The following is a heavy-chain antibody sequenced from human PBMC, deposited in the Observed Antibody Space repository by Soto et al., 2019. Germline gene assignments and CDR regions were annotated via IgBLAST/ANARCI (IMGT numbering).Heavy chain of an antibody. CDR2: IGTAGDT. CDR1: GFTFSSYD. CDR3: ARGRVRGVIRYYYYGMDV. Sequence: GGSLRLSCAASGFTFSSYDMHWVRQATGKGLEWVSAIGTAGDTYYPGSVKGRFTISRENAKNSLYLQMNRLRAGDTAVYYCARGRVRGVIRYYYYGMDVWGQGTTVTVSS. D-gene: IGHD3-10*01. V-gene: IGHV3-13*01. J-gene: IGHJ6*02.